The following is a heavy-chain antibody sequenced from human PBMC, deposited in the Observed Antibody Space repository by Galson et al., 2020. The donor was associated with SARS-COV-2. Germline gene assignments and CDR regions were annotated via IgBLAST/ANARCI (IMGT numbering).Heavy chain of an antibody. CDR2: ISSGSSYI. D-gene: IGHD2-2*01. V-gene: IGHV3-21*01. CDR1: RLTFKSYA. Sequence: GESLKISCTASRLTFKSYAMAWVRQAPGKGLEWVSSISSGSSYIDYADSVKGRFTISKDDAKSSLYLQMNSLRAEDTAVYYCATSEVGKFCGITSCLESYVFDIWGQGTMVTVS. J-gene: IGHJ3*02. CDR3: ATSEVGKFCGITSCLESYVFDI.